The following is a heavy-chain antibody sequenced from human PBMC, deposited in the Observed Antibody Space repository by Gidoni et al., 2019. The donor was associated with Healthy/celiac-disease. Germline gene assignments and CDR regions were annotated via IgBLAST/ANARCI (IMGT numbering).Heavy chain of an antibody. J-gene: IGHJ4*02. CDR1: GSTFDDYT. CDR3: AKDSGGYSYGYIYDY. CDR2: ISWDGGST. D-gene: IGHD5-18*01. Sequence: DVQLVESGGVVVQPGGSLRRSCAAPGSTFDDYTMHWVRQAPGKGLEWVSLISWDGGSTYYADSVKGRFTISRDNSKNSLYLQMNSLRTEDTALYYCAKDSGGYSYGYIYDYWGQGTLVTVSS. V-gene: IGHV3-43*01.